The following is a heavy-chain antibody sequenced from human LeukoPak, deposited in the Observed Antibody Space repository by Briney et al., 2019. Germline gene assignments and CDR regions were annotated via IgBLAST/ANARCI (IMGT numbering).Heavy chain of an antibody. CDR2: ISYSGST. V-gene: IGHV4-39*07. Sequence: SETLSLTCTVSGGSISSSNTDYYWGWVRQPPGKGLEWIGSISYSGSTYYNPSLKSRVTVSVDTSKNQFSLKLSSVTAADTAVYYCARDGAVAGTGGGLYWGQGTLVTVSS. CDR3: ARDGAVAGTGGGLY. D-gene: IGHD6-19*01. CDR1: GGSISSSNTDYY. J-gene: IGHJ4*02.